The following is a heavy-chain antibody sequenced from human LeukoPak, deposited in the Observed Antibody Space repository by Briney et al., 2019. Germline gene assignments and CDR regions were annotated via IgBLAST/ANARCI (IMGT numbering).Heavy chain of an antibody. CDR2: INPSGGST. CDR3: ARDGYNSIGIDY. V-gene: IGHV1-2*02. D-gene: IGHD5-24*01. CDR1: GYTFTSYY. J-gene: IGHJ4*02. Sequence: GASVKVSCKASGYTFTSYYMHWVRQAPGQGLEWMGIINPSGGSTNYAQKFQGRVTMTRDTSISTAYMELSRLRSDDTAVYYCARDGYNSIGIDYWGQGTLVTVSS.